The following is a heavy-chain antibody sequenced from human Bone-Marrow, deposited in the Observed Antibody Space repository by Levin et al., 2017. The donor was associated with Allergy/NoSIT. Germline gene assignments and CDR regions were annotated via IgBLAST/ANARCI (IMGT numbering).Heavy chain of an antibody. V-gene: IGHV4-31*03. J-gene: IGHJ4*02. Sequence: SETLSLTCTVSGDSIDNRAYYWNWIRQHPGKGLEWIGYIYYSGSYYNTPSLKTRVAISIDTSKNQFSLKLSSVTAADTAVYYCARNQVAGRYFDYWGQGTLVTISS. CDR1: GDSIDNRAYY. CDR3: ARNQVAGRYFDY. CDR2: IYYSGSY. D-gene: IGHD1-14*01.